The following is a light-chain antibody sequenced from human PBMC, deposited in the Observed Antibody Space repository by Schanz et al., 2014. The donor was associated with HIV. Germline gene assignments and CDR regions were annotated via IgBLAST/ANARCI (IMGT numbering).Light chain of an antibody. J-gene: IGKJ3*01. CDR3: MQTLQIPQFT. CDR2: LGS. V-gene: IGKV2-28*01. Sequence: EIVMTQSPLTLPVTPGESASISCRSSQSLLHESGHNYVDWYLQRPGQPPRLLVYLGSERASGVPDRFSGSGSGADFTLKISRVEAEDVGVYYCMQTLQIPQFTFGPGTKVDIK. CDR1: QSLLHESGHNY.